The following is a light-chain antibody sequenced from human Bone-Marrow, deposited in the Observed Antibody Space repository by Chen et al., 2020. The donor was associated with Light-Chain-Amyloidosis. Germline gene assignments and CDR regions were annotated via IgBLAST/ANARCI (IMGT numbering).Light chain of an antibody. Sequence: SYDLTQPPSVSVSPGQTSRITCSVDYFPTKYAYWYQQQPGQAPVLVIHRDTERPSGISERFSGSSSGTTATLTISGVQAEDEADYHCQSADSSGTYEVIFGGGTKLTVL. CDR3: QSADSSGTYEVI. CDR2: RDT. V-gene: IGLV3-25*03. J-gene: IGLJ2*01. CDR1: YFPTKY.